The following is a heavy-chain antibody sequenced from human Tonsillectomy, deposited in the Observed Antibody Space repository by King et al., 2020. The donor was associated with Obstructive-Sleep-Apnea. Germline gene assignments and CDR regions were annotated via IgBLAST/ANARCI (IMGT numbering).Heavy chain of an antibody. J-gene: IGHJ3*01. D-gene: IGHD6-19*01. V-gene: IGHV4-59*08. CDR1: GGSISSYY. CDR3: ARRRVIAVAHDAFDL. Sequence: VQLQESGPGLVKPSETLSLTCTVSGGSISSYYWSWIRQPPGKGLEWIGYIYYSGSTNYNPSLKSRVTISVDTSKNQFFLKLSSVTAADTAVYYCARRRVIAVAHDAFDLWGQGTMVTVSS. CDR2: IYYSGST.